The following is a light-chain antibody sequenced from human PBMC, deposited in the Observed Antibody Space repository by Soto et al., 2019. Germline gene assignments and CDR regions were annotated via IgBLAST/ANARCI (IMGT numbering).Light chain of an antibody. CDR1: QSVGSN. J-gene: IGKJ3*01. Sequence: EIVMTQSRLTVSVSSGERATLSCRASQSVGSNLAWYQQKPGQAPRLLIFGASSRATGVPARFSGSGSGTEFTLTINSLQSEDFAVYFCQQYDNLPLTFGPGTKVDNK. V-gene: IGKV3-15*01. CDR2: GAS. CDR3: QQYDNLPLT.